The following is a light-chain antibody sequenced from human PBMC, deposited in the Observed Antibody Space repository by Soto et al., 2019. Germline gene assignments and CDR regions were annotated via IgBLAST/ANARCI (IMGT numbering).Light chain of an antibody. J-gene: IGKJ5*01. Sequence: DIQMTQSPSTLSASVGDRVTITCRASQSISSYLNWYQQKVGQAPRLLIYFISRLQTGVPSRFSGSGSGRDFTLTITSPQPEDSATYYCQQTYSRPITFGQGTRLEIK. CDR2: FIS. CDR3: QQTYSRPIT. CDR1: QSISSY. V-gene: IGKV1-39*01.